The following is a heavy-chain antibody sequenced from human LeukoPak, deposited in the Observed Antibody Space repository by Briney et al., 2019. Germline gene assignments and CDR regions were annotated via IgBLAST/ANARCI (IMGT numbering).Heavy chain of an antibody. CDR1: GFTFSNYS. CDR2: ISSSSSTI. D-gene: IGHD4-17*01. CDR3: AREISATVTPYYFDY. J-gene: IGHJ4*02. Sequence: GGSLRLSCAASGFTFSNYSMNWVRQAPGKGLEWVSYISSSSSTIYYADSVKGRFTISRDNAKNSLYLQMNSLRDEDTAVYYCAREISATVTPYYFDYWGQGTLVTVSS. V-gene: IGHV3-48*02.